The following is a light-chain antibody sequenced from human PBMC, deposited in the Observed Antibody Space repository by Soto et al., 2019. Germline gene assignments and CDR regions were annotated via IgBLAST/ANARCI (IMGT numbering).Light chain of an antibody. CDR1: QSVSTY. J-gene: IGKJ4*01. CDR3: QQRSNWPLT. CDR2: DAS. V-gene: IGKV3-11*01. Sequence: EVVLTQSPATLSVSPGARAPLSCRASQSVSTYLAWYQQKPGQPPRLLIYDASNRATGIPARFSGSGSGPDFPLTISSLEPEDFAVYYCQQRSNWPLTFGGGTKVDIK.